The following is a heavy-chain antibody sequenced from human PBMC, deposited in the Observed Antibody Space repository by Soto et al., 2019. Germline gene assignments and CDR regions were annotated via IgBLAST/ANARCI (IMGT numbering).Heavy chain of an antibody. CDR1: GYTFTSYY. CDR2: INPSGGST. V-gene: IGHV1-46*01. CDR3: ARGGFRGSYDDAFDI. J-gene: IGHJ3*02. D-gene: IGHD3-16*01. Sequence: QVQLVQSGAEVKKPGASVKVSCKASGYTFTSYYMHWVRQAPGQGLEWMGIINPSGGSTSYAQKFQGRVTMTRDTYTSTVYMELSSLRSEDTAVYYCARGGFRGSYDDAFDIWGQGTMVTVSS.